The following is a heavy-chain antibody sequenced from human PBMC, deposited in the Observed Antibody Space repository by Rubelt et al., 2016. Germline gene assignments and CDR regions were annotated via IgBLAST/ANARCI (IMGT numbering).Heavy chain of an antibody. D-gene: IGHD6-13*01. CDR1: GDSVSRNSAA. CDR2: TYYKSKWDN. CDR3: ARAAAAFHGMDV. J-gene: IGHJ6*02. V-gene: IGHV6-1*01. Sequence: QVQLQQSGPGLVKPSQTLPLTCAISGDSVSRNSAAWNWIRQSPSRGLEWLGKTYYKSKWDNDYAVSVKSRININPDTSKTQFSLQLNSVTPEDTAVYYCARAAAAFHGMDVWGQGTTVTVSS.